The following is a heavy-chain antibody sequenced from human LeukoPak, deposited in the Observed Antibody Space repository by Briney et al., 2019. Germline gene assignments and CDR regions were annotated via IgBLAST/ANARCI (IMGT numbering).Heavy chain of an antibody. Sequence: GGSLRLSCAASGSSVTTSYLSWVRQAPGKGLEWVSLIYSGGSTYYADSVKGRFSISRDKSKITLYLQINSLRADDTAVYYCARASTDNWYNYFDLWGQGTLVTVSS. V-gene: IGHV3-66*01. CDR3: ARASTDNWYNYFDL. D-gene: IGHD1/OR15-1a*01. CDR1: GSSVTTSY. J-gene: IGHJ4*02. CDR2: IYSGGST.